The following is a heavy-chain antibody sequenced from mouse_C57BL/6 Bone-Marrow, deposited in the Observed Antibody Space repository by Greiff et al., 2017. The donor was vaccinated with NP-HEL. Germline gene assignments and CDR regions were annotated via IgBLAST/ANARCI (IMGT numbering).Heavy chain of an antibody. CDR3: ARLYSNYSYYFDY. Sequence: QVQLKESGPELVKPGASVKISCKASGYAFSSSWMNWVKQRPGKGLEWIGRIYPGDGDTNYNGKFKGKATLTADKSSSTAYMQLSSLTSEDSAVYFCARLYSNYSYYFDYWGQGTTLTVSS. D-gene: IGHD2-5*01. CDR1: GYAFSSSW. CDR2: IYPGDGDT. V-gene: IGHV1-82*01. J-gene: IGHJ2*01.